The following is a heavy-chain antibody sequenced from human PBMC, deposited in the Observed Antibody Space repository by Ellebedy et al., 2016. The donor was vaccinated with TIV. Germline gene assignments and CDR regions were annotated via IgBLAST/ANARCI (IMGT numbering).Heavy chain of an antibody. D-gene: IGHD1-26*01. J-gene: IGHJ1*01. Sequence: GGSLRLSXAASGFTFSSYGMHWVRQAPGKGLEWVAVIWYDGSNKYYADSVKGRFTISRDNSKNTLYLQMNSLRAEDTAVYYCARVGATTAEYFQHWGQGTLVTVSS. CDR2: IWYDGSNK. V-gene: IGHV3-33*01. CDR1: GFTFSSYG. CDR3: ARVGATTAEYFQH.